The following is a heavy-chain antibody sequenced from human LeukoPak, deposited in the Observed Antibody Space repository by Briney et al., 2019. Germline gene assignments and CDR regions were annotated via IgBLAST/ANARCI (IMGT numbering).Heavy chain of an antibody. Sequence: PSETLSLTCTVSGGSISSGDYYWSWLREPPGKGLEWIGYIYYSGSTYYNPSLKSRVTISVDRSKNQFSLKLSSVTAADTAVYYCARDQWYQLLHNWFDPWGQGTLVTVSS. J-gene: IGHJ5*02. CDR3: ARDQWYQLLHNWFDP. D-gene: IGHD2-2*01. CDR2: IYYSGST. CDR1: GGSISSGDYY. V-gene: IGHV4-30-4*01.